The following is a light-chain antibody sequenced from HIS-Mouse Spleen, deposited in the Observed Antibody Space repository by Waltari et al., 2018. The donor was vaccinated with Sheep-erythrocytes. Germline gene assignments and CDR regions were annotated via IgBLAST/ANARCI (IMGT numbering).Light chain of an antibody. J-gene: IGLJ2*01. CDR3: SSYTSSSTQV. Sequence: QSALTQPASVSGSPGQSITISCTGTSSDVGVYNYVSWYQQHPGKAPNLMIYEVSNRPSGVSNRFSGSKSGNTASLTISGLQAEDEADYYCSSYTSSSTQVFGGGTKLTVL. CDR1: SSDVGVYNY. CDR2: EVS. V-gene: IGLV2-14*01.